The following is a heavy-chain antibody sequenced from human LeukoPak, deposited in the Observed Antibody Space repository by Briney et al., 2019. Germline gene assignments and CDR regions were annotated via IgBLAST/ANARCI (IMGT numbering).Heavy chain of an antibody. Sequence: GASVKVSCKASGYTFINNWMHWVRQAPGQGLEWMGGIIPIFGTANYAQKFQGRVTITADKSTSTAYMELSSLRSEDTAVYYCARGDGDYQCDYWGQGTLVTVSS. CDR3: ARGDGDYQCDY. J-gene: IGHJ4*02. V-gene: IGHV1-69*06. CDR2: IIPIFGTA. CDR1: GYTFINNW. D-gene: IGHD4-17*01.